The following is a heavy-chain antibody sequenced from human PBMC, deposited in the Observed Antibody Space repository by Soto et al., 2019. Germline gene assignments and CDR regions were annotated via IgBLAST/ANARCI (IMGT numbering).Heavy chain of an antibody. V-gene: IGHV3-23*01. D-gene: IGHD1-26*01. CDR2: ISGSGGST. Sequence: EVQLLESGGGLVQPGGSLRLSCAASGFTFSSYAMSWVRQAPGKGLEWVSAISGSGGSTYYADSVKGRFTISRDNSKNALYLQMNSPAAGDTAVYYCAKVGSGIVAGFPHFDYWGQGTLVTVSS. CDR1: GFTFSSYA. CDR3: AKVGSGIVAGFPHFDY. J-gene: IGHJ4*02.